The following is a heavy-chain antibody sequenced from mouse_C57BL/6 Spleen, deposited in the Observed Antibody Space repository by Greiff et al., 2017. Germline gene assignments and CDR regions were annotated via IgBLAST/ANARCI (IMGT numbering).Heavy chain of an antibody. Sequence: QVQLQQSGAELVKPGASVKMSCKASGYTFTSYWITWVKQRPGQGLEWIGDIYPGSGSTHYNEKFKSKATLTVDTSSSTAYMPLSSLTSEDSAVXYCARGDFYGSSPQWYFDVWGTGTTVTVPS. CDR2: IYPGSGST. V-gene: IGHV1-55*01. CDR3: ARGDFYGSSPQWYFDV. CDR1: GYTFTSYW. J-gene: IGHJ1*03. D-gene: IGHD1-1*01.